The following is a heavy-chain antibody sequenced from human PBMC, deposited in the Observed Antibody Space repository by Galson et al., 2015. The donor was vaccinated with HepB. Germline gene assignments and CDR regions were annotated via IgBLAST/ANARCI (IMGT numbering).Heavy chain of an antibody. CDR3: ANGADYYDTKGHAFDI. CDR2: IRYDGSNK. Sequence: SLRLSCAESGFNFRSSGMHWARQAPGKGLEWVAFIRYDGSNKYYADSVKGRFTISRDNSKNTLYLQMNSLRAEDTAVYYCANGADYYDTKGHAFDIWGQGTMVTVSS. D-gene: IGHD3-22*01. V-gene: IGHV3-30*02. CDR1: GFNFRSSG. J-gene: IGHJ3*02.